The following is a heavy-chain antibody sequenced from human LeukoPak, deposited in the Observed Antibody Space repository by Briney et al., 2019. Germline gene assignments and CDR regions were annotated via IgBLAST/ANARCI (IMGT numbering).Heavy chain of an antibody. V-gene: IGHV3-11*04. D-gene: IGHD3-22*01. J-gene: IGHJ3*01. CDR1: GFIFSDYY. CDR3: ARVYYNSLGYAFDV. Sequence: GGSLRLSCEASGFIFSDYYMGWIRQAPGKGLEWVSYISGSRSTTYYADSGKGRFTISRDNAKNSLYLQMDSLRAEDTALYYCARVYYNSLGYAFDVWGQGTIVSVTS. CDR2: ISGSRSTT.